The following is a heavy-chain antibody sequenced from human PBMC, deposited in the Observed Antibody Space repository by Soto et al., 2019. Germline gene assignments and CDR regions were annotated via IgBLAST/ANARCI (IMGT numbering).Heavy chain of an antibody. CDR2: INPNSGGT. CDR3: ERDKADCTNGVCYTIVY. J-gene: IGHJ4*02. Sequence: ASVKVSCKASGYTFTGYYMHWVRQAPGQGLEWMGWINPNSGGTNYAQKFQGWVTMTRDTSISTAYMELSRLRSDDTAVYYCERDKADCTNGVCYTIVYWGQGTLVTVSS. D-gene: IGHD2-8*01. CDR1: GYTFTGYY. V-gene: IGHV1-2*04.